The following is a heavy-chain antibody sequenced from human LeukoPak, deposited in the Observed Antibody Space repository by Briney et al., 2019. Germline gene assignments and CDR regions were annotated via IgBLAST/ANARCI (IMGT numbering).Heavy chain of an antibody. CDR2: ISSNGGST. J-gene: IGHJ4*02. CDR3: ARDFSRYYFDY. Sequence: GGSLRLSCAASGFTFSSYAMHWVRQAPGKGLEYVSAISSNGGSTYYANSVKGRFTISRDNSKNTLYLQMGSLRAEDMAVYYYARDFSRYYFDYWGQGTLVTVSS. CDR1: GFTFSSYA. V-gene: IGHV3-64*01.